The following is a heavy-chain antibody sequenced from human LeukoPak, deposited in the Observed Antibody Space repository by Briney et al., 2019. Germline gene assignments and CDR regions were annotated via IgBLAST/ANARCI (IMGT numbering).Heavy chain of an antibody. CDR3: ARGDYYDSSDYYRGRIDY. D-gene: IGHD3-22*01. J-gene: IGHJ4*02. V-gene: IGHV4-34*01. Sequence: SETLSLTCAVYGGSFSGYYWSWIRQPPGKGLEWIGEINHSGSTNYNPSLKSRVTISVDTSKNQFSLKLSSVTAADTAVYYCARGDYYDSSDYYRGRIDYWGQGTLVTVSS. CDR1: GGSFSGYY. CDR2: INHSGST.